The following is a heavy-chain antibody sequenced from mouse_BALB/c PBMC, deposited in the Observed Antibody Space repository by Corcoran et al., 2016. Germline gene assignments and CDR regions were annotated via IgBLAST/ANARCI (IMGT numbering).Heavy chain of an antibody. Sequence: QIQLVQSGPELKKPGETVKISCKASGYTFTNYGMNWVKQAPGKGLKWMGWINTYTGEPTYADDFKGRFAFSFETSASTAYLQINNLKNEDTATYFCARWDYYYGSSYWYFDVWGAGTTVTVSS. D-gene: IGHD1-1*01. CDR2: INTYTGEP. CDR1: GYTFTNYG. V-gene: IGHV9-3-1*01. CDR3: ARWDYYYGSSYWYFDV. J-gene: IGHJ1*01.